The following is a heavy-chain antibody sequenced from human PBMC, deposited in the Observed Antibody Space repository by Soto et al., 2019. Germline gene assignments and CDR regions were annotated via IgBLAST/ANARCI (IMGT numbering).Heavy chain of an antibody. V-gene: IGHV1-8*01. J-gene: IGHJ6*02. D-gene: IGHD5-12*01. CDR3: ARSVEMATIYYYYSYCMDV. Sequence: ASVKVSCKASGYTFTSYGINWVRQATGQGLEWMGWMNPNSGNTGYAQKFQGRVTMTRNTSISTAYMELSSLRSEDTAVYYCARSVEMATIYYYYSYCMDVWGQGTTVTVSS. CDR1: GYTFTSYG. CDR2: MNPNSGNT.